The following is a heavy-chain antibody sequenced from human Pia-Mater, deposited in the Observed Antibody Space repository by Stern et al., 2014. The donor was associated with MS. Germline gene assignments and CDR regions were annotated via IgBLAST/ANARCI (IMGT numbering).Heavy chain of an antibody. V-gene: IGHV3-15*01. CDR2: IKSKTDGGTT. Sequence: EDQLVESGGGLVKPGGSLRLSCAASGFTFRNAWMTWIRQAPGKGLEWVGRIKSKTDGGTTDYAAPVKGRFTISRDDSKNTLCLQMNSLKTEDTAVYYCTTLDRSYPYYYYGMDVWGQGTTVTVSS. J-gene: IGHJ6*02. CDR1: GFTFRNAW. CDR3: TTLDRSYPYYYYGMDV. D-gene: IGHD1-26*01.